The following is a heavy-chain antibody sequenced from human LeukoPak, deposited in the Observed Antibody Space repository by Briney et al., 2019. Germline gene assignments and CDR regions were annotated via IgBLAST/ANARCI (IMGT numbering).Heavy chain of an antibody. CDR2: INPSGGST. D-gene: IGHD3-10*01. Sequence: GASVKVSCKASGYTFTSYYMHWVRQAPGQGLEWMGIINPSGGSTSYAQKFQGRVTMTRDMSTSTVYMELSSLRYEDTAVYYCARDNVERLVFGELSNNWFDPWGQGTLVTVSS. J-gene: IGHJ5*02. CDR3: ARDNVERLVFGELSNNWFDP. CDR1: GYTFTSYY. V-gene: IGHV1-46*01.